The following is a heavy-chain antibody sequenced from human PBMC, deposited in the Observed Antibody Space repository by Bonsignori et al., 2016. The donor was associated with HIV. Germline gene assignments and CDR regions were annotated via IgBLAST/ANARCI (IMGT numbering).Heavy chain of an antibody. V-gene: IGHV3-74*01. Sequence: EVQLVESGGGLVQPGGSLRLSCAASGTSPSVSTGCTGSAKLQGRGWCGSSRTNEDGRRTDYADSVRGRFTISRDNSKNTLYLEMHSLTVEDTAVYYCGRDLSGRDDYWGQGAMVTVSS. CDR2: TNEDGRRT. D-gene: IGHD3-16*02. J-gene: IGHJ4*02. CDR3: GRDLSGRDDY. CDR1: GTSPSVSTG.